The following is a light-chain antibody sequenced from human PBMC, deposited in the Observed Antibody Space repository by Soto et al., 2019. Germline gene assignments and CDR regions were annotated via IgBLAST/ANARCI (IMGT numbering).Light chain of an antibody. CDR2: EVS. J-gene: IGLJ1*01. CDR3: SSFTSSSTYV. CDR1: SSDVGSYNR. Sequence: QSALTQPPSVSGSPGQSVTISCSGTSSDVGSYNRVSWYQQPPGTAPKLMIYEVSNRPSGVPDRCSGSKSGNTASLTISGLQAEDEADYYCSSFTSSSTYVFGTGTKLTVL. V-gene: IGLV2-18*02.